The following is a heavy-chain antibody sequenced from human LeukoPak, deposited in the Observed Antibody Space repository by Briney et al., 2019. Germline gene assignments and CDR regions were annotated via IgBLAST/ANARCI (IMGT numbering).Heavy chain of an antibody. CDR2: ISYDGSNK. CDR3: ARDGNRDWVLWYFDL. D-gene: IGHD4/OR15-4a*01. CDR1: GFTFSSYA. V-gene: IGHV3-30-3*01. Sequence: PGGSLRLSCAASGFTFSSYAMHWVRQAPGKGLEWVAVISYDGSNKYYADSVKGRFTISRDNSKNTLYLQMNSLRAEDTAVYYCARDGNRDWVLWYFDLWGRGTLVTVSS. J-gene: IGHJ2*01.